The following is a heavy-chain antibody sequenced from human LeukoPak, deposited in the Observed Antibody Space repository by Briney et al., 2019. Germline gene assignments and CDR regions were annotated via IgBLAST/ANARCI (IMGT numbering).Heavy chain of an antibody. CDR2: IYYTGST. Sequence: SETLSLTCTVSGGSIGTHYWSWIRQPPGRGLEWIGYIYYTGSTKYNPSLKNRVSISVDTSKNQFSLKVSSVTAADTAVYYCARDYSGSYLDYWGQGTLVTVSS. CDR3: ARDYSGSYLDY. D-gene: IGHD1-26*01. CDR1: GGSIGTHY. V-gene: IGHV4-59*11. J-gene: IGHJ4*02.